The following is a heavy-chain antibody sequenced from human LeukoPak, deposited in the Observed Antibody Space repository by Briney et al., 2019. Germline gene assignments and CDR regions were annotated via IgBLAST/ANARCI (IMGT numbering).Heavy chain of an antibody. J-gene: IGHJ4*02. Sequence: ASVKVSCKASGYTFSNYGVTWVRQAPGQGLEWMGWISVYTGYTNYAQNFQGRVTMTTDTSTNTAYMELGSLTSDDTAVYFCARDGGYFDWPRPRPGKYYFDYWGQGTLVTVTS. D-gene: IGHD3-9*01. V-gene: IGHV1-18*01. CDR3: ARDGGYFDWPRPRPGKYYFDY. CDR2: ISVYTGYT. CDR1: GYTFSNYG.